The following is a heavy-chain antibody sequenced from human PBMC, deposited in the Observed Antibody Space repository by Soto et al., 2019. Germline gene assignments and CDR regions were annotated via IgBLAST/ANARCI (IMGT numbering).Heavy chain of an antibody. J-gene: IGHJ6*01. Sequence: QVPLVESGGAVVQPGRSLRLACETSGFIFSDYGMHWVRQAPGKGLEWVAVIYYDGSNEHYSDSVRGRFTISRDNSKNILYLQMNSLRAEDTAIYYCARWWNDEEWVETMDVWGQGTTVTVSS. CDR2: IYYDGSNE. D-gene: IGHD1-1*01. CDR3: ARWWNDEEWVETMDV. V-gene: IGHV3-33*01. CDR1: GFIFSDYG.